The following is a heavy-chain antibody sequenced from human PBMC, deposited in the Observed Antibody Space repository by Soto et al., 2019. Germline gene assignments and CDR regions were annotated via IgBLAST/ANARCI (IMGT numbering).Heavy chain of an antibody. V-gene: IGHV3-7*01. Sequence: EVQLVESGGGLVQPGGSLRLSCAASGFTFSSYWMSWVRQAPGKGLEWVANIKQDGSEKYCVDSVKGRFTISRDNAQNSLYLKMNSLRAEDTAVYYCARVHTYDCWSGYYNYYFDYWGQGTLVTVSS. CDR2: IKQDGSEK. J-gene: IGHJ4*02. CDR1: GFTFSSYW. CDR3: ARVHTYDCWSGYYNYYFDY. D-gene: IGHD3-3*01.